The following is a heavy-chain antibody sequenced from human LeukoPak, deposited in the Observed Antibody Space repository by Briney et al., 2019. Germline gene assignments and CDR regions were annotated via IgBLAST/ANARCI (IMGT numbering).Heavy chain of an antibody. J-gene: IGHJ4*02. D-gene: IGHD6-19*01. Sequence: ASVKVSCKASGYTFNHHGISWVRQAPGQGFEWMGWISCFNGDTHYAQKFQGRVTMTTDTSTTTAYMELRSLRSDDTALYYCARDPTNTSGRYAYFDYWGQGTLVTVSS. CDR2: ISCFNGDT. CDR3: ARDPTNTSGRYAYFDY. CDR1: GYTFNHHG. V-gene: IGHV1-18*01.